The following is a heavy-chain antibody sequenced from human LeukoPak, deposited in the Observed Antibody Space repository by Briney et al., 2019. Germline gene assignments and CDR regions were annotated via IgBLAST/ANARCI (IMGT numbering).Heavy chain of an antibody. J-gene: IGHJ4*02. D-gene: IGHD6-6*01. CDR1: GFTFSDYY. Sequence: GGSLRLSCAASGFTFSDYYMGWIRQAPGKGLEWVSYISSSAIAFYYTDSVKGRFTISRDNAKNSLYLQMNGLRAEDTAVYYCARAEYSSSPFDYWGQGTLVTVSS. CDR3: ARAEYSSSPFDY. V-gene: IGHV3-11*01. CDR2: ISSSAIAF.